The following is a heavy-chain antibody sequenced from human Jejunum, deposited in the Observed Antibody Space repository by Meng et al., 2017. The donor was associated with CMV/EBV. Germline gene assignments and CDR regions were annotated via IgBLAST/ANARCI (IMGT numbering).Heavy chain of an antibody. D-gene: IGHD4-23*01. CDR2: IRYDGSNE. Sequence: FAFGRYDMHWVRQAPGKGLEWVAFIRYDGSNEFYADSVKSRFTLSRDDFKNTLYLQMNSLRPEDTALYYCAKGWRWHNADPGMDVWGPGTTVTVSS. CDR3: AKGWRWHNADPGMDV. CDR1: FAFGRYD. J-gene: IGHJ6*02. V-gene: IGHV3-30*02.